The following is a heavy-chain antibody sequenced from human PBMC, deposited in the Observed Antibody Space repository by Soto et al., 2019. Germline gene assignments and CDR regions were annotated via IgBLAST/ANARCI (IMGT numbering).Heavy chain of an antibody. Sequence: QVQLVQSGAEVKKPGSSVKVSCKASGGTFSSYAISWVRQAPGQGLEWMGGIIPIFGTANYAQKFQGRVTITADESASTAYMELGSLRSEDTAVYYCASVGYYGSGSYYGFDPWGQGTLVTVSS. CDR2: IIPIFGTA. CDR3: ASVGYYGSGSYYGFDP. J-gene: IGHJ5*02. D-gene: IGHD3-10*01. CDR1: GGTFSSYA. V-gene: IGHV1-69*12.